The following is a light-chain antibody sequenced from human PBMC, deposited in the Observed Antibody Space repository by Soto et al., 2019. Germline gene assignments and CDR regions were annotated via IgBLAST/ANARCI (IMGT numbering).Light chain of an antibody. J-gene: IGLJ2*01. V-gene: IGLV1-47*01. Sequence: QTVLTQPPSASGTPGQRVTISCSGSSSNIGSNYVYWYQQLPGTAPKLLIYMNNQRPSGVPDRFSGSKSGTSASLAISGLRSEDEADYYCAAWDDSLSGSVFGGGTKLTVL. CDR2: MNN. CDR3: AAWDDSLSGSV. CDR1: SSNIGSNY.